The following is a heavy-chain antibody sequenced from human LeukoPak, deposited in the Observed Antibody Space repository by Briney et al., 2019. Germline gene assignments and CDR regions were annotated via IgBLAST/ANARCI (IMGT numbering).Heavy chain of an antibody. D-gene: IGHD2-2*01. J-gene: IGHJ4*02. V-gene: IGHV3-7*01. CDR1: GSTFSSYC. CDR3: ARDCSSTSCYWTFDY. CDR2: IKQEGSEK. Sequence: GGSLRLSCAASGSTFSSYCMTSVRQAPGKGLEWVANIKQEGSEKYYVDSVKGRFTISRDNAKNLLYLQMNNLRAEDTAVYDCARDCSSTSCYWTFDYWGQGTLVTVSS.